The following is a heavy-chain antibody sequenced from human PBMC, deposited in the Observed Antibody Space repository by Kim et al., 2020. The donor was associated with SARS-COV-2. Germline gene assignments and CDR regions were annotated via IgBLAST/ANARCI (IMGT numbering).Heavy chain of an antibody. Sequence: GGSLRLSCAASGFTFSSYSMNWVRQAPGKGLEWVSSISSSSSYIYYADSVKGRFTISRDNAKNSLYLQMNSLRAEDTAVYYCARGGRYDFWSGYYNRPRGYYYGMDVWGQGTTVTVSS. CDR2: ISSSSSYI. J-gene: IGHJ6*02. V-gene: IGHV3-21*01. D-gene: IGHD3-3*01. CDR1: GFTFSSYS. CDR3: ARGGRYDFWSGYYNRPRGYYYGMDV.